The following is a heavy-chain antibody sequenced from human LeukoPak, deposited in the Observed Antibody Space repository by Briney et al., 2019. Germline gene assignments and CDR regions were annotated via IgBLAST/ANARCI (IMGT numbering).Heavy chain of an antibody. J-gene: IGHJ4*02. Sequence: ASVKVSCKASGYTFTGYGISWVRQAPGQGLEWMGWISAYNGNTNYAQKLQGRVTMTTDTSTSTAYMELRSLRSDDTAVYYCAREYCSGGSCYSGYWGQGTLVTVSS. CDR3: AREYCSGGSCYSGY. V-gene: IGHV1-18*01. CDR1: GYTFTGYG. CDR2: ISAYNGNT. D-gene: IGHD2-15*01.